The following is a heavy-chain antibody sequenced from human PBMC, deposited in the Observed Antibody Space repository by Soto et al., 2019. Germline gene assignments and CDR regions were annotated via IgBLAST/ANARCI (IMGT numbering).Heavy chain of an antibody. J-gene: IGHJ4*02. Sequence: PGGSLRLSCEASGFTLRNYAMTWVRQAPGKGLEWVSLISANDVGTYYAESVKTRFTISTDQSRNTVYLQMDSLRADDTAIYYCAKAKNAYNWDNRPPFDYWGQGTLVTVSS. V-gene: IGHV3-23*01. CDR3: AKAKNAYNWDNRPPFDY. CDR1: GFTLRNYA. CDR2: ISANDVGT. D-gene: IGHD1-20*01.